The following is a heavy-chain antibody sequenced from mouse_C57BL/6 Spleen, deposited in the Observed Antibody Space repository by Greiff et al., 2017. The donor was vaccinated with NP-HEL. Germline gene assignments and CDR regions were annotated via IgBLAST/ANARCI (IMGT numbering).Heavy chain of an antibody. CDR2: INPSNGGT. CDR1: GYTFTSYW. V-gene: IGHV1-53*01. Sequence: QVQLQQPGPELVKPGASVKLSCKASGYTFTSYWMHWVKQRPGQGLEWIGNINPSNGGTNYNEKFKSKATLTVDKSSSTAYMQLSSLTSEDSAVYYCARWGGYLDAMDYWGQGTSVTVSS. D-gene: IGHD2-2*01. J-gene: IGHJ4*01. CDR3: ARWGGYLDAMDY.